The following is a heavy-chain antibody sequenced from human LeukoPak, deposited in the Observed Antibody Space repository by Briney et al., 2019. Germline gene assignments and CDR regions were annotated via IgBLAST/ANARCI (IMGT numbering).Heavy chain of an antibody. D-gene: IGHD3-3*01. CDR1: GFTFSSYS. CDR2: ISSSSSYI. J-gene: IGHJ4*02. CDR3: ARERYDFWSGLKDY. V-gene: IGHV3-21*01. Sequence: SGGSLRLSCAASGFTFSSYSMNWVRQAPGKGLEWVSSISSSSSYIYYADSVKGRFTISRDNAKNSLYLQMNSLRAEDTAVYYCARERYDFWSGLKDYWGQGTLVTVSS.